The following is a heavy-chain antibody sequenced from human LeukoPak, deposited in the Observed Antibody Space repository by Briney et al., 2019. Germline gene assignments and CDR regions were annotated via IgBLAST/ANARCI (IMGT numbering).Heavy chain of an antibody. D-gene: IGHD5-24*01. J-gene: IGHJ4*02. CDR1: GFTFSSYE. CDR2: IDSSGSNI. Sequence: HPGGPLRLSCAASGFTFSSYEMNWVRQAPGKGLEWVSYIDSSGSNIHYADSVKGRFTISRDNAKNSLYLQMNSLRAEDTAVYYCARTKEMASISYFDSWGQGTLVTVSS. CDR3: ARTKEMASISYFDS. V-gene: IGHV3-48*03.